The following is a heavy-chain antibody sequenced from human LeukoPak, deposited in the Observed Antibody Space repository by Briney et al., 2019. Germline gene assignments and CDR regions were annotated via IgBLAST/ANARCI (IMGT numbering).Heavy chain of an antibody. CDR1: GGSISSYY. CDR3: ARETYLWDLSAFDI. CDR2: IYTSGST. Sequence: SETLSLTCTVSGGSISSYYWSWIRQPAGKGLEWIGRIYTSGSTNYNPSLKNRVTMSVDTSKNQFSLKLSSVTAADTAVYYCARETYLWDLSAFDIWGQGTMVTFSS. V-gene: IGHV4-4*07. D-gene: IGHD1-26*01. J-gene: IGHJ3*02.